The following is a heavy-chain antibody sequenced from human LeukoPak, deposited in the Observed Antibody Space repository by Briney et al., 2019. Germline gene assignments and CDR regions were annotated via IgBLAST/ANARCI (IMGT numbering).Heavy chain of an antibody. J-gene: IGHJ4*02. CDR1: GFIFSSYG. D-gene: IGHD3-10*01. V-gene: IGHV1-18*01. CDR3: ARDLMATMVRGVTPAVDY. Sequence: GGSLRLSCAASGFIFSSYGMHWVRQAPGQGLEWMGWISAYNGNTNYAQKLQGRVTMTTDTSTSTAYMELRSLRSDDTAVYYCARDLMATMVRGVTPAVDYWGQGTLVTVSS. CDR2: ISAYNGNT.